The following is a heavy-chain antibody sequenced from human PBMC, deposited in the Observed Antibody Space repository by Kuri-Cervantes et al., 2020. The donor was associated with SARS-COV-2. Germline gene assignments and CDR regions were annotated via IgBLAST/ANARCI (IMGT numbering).Heavy chain of an antibody. CDR1: GFTFSSYD. D-gene: IGHD2-2*01. J-gene: IGHJ6*03. CDR2: IGTAGDT. CDR3: ARASSNPQLLNYYYYYYMDV. Sequence: GESLKISCAASGFTFSSYDMHWVRQATGKGLEWVSAIGTAGDTYYPGSVKGRFTISRENAKNSLYLQMNSLRAGDTAVYYCARASSNPQLLNYYYYYYMDVWGKGTTVTVSS. V-gene: IGHV3-13*01.